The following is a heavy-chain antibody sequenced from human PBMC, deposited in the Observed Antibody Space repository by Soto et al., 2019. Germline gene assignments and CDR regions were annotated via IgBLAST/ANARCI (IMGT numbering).Heavy chain of an antibody. J-gene: IGHJ2*01. CDR1: GGTFSSYT. CDR3: ARGNQRWLQLWYFDL. D-gene: IGHD5-12*01. CDR2: IIPIFGTA. V-gene: IGHV1-69*12. Sequence: QVQLVQSGAEVKKPGSSVTVSCKASGGTFSSYTISWVRQAPGQVLEWMGGIIPIFGTANYAQKFQGRVTITADEFTSTAYMELSSLRSEDTAVYYCARGNQRWLQLWYFDLWGRGTLVTVSS.